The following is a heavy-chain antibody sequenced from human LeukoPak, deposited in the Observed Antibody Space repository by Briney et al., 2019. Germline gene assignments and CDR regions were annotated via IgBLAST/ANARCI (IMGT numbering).Heavy chain of an antibody. Sequence: GRSLRLSCAASGFTSSSYAMHWVRQAPGKGLEWVAVISYDGSNKYYADSVKGRFTISRDNSKNTLYLQMNSLRAEDTAVYYCARDPDYYDSSGYYNLWGQGTLVTVSS. CDR3: ARDPDYYDSSGYYNL. CDR2: ISYDGSNK. V-gene: IGHV3-30*04. J-gene: IGHJ5*02. CDR1: GFTSSSYA. D-gene: IGHD3-22*01.